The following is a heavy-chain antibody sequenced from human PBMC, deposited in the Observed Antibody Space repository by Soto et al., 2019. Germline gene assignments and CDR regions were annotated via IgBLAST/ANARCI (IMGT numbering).Heavy chain of an antibody. Sequence: PGESLKISCKGSGYNFTSYWIIWVRQMPGKGLEWMGNIDPTDSFTNYSPSFQGHVTISTDKSMSTAYLQWGTLKASDTAMYYCARLNQLQPSYGMDVWGQGTTVTVSS. CDR2: IDPTDSFT. V-gene: IGHV5-10-1*01. CDR1: GYNFTSYW. CDR3: ARLNQLQPSYGMDV. D-gene: IGHD2-2*01. J-gene: IGHJ6*02.